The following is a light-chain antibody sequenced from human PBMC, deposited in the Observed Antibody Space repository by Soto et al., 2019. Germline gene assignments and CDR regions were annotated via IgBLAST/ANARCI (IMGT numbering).Light chain of an antibody. CDR3: QQYNNWALVI. V-gene: IGKV3-15*01. CDR2: GAS. J-gene: IGKJ4*01. Sequence: EIVLTQSPGTLSLSLGERATLSCRAGQNIHTNLAWYQQKPGQAPRLLIYGASTRATGIPARFSGSGSGTEFTLTISSLQSEDFAVYYCQQYNNWALVIFGGGTKVDI. CDR1: QNIHTN.